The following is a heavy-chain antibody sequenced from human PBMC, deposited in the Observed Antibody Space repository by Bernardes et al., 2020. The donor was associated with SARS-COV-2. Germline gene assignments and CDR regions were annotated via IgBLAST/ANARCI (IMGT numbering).Heavy chain of an antibody. D-gene: IGHD6-19*01. V-gene: IGHV3-74*01. CDR1: GFTFSSDW. CDR3: TRGPSGFYGKFDS. CDR2: TNSDGSTT. Sequence: GGSLSLSCAASGFTFSSDWMHWVRQAPGKGLVWVSRTNSDGSTTNYADSVKGRFTISRDNAKNTLYLQMNSLRAEDTALYYCTRGPSGFYGKFDSWGQGTLVTVSS. J-gene: IGHJ4*02.